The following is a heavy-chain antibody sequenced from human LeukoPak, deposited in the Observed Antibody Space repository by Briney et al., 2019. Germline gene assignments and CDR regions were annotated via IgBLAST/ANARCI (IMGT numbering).Heavy chain of an antibody. V-gene: IGHV3-48*03. CDR3: AKWVATDGNYYYYYMDV. Sequence: PGGSLRLSCAASGFTFSSYEMNWVRQAPGKGLEWVSYISSSGSTIYYADSVKGRFTISRDNSKNTLYLQMNSLRPEDTAVYYCAKWVATDGNYYYYYMDVWGKGTTVTISS. CDR2: ISSSGSTI. D-gene: IGHD5-12*01. CDR1: GFTFSSYE. J-gene: IGHJ6*03.